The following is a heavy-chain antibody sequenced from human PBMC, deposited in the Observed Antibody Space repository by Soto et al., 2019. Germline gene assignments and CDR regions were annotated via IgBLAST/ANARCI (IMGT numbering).Heavy chain of an antibody. Sequence: ASVKISCKASGFTFTSSAVQWVRQARGQRLEWIGWIVVGSGNTNYAQKFQERVTITRDMSTSTAYMELSSLRSEDTAVYYCAADIAAAGFGLRGSWFDPWGQGTLVTVSS. D-gene: IGHD6-13*01. CDR3: AADIAAAGFGLRGSWFDP. J-gene: IGHJ5*02. V-gene: IGHV1-58*01. CDR1: GFTFTSSA. CDR2: IVVGSGNT.